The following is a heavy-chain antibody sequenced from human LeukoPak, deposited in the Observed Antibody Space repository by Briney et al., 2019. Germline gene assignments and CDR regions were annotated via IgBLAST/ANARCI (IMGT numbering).Heavy chain of an antibody. CDR1: GFTFSSYS. V-gene: IGHV3-21*01. D-gene: IGHD4-17*01. CDR2: ISSSSSYI. J-gene: IGHJ6*03. CDR3: ARYPDYADPPGPIYYYYMDV. Sequence: PGGSLRPSCAASGFTFSSYSMNWVRQAPGKGLEWVSSISSSSSYIYYADSVRGRFTISGDNAKNSLYLQMNSLRAEDTAVYYCARYPDYADPPGPIYYYYMDVWGKGTTVTVSS.